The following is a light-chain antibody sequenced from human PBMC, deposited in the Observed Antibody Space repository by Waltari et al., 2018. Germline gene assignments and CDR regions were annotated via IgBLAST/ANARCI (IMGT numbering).Light chain of an antibody. CDR3: SSYAGSNKNVM. Sequence: QSALTQPPSASGSPGQSVTISCTGTSSDIGGYNYVSWYQQHPGNAPKLMIYEVIKRPSGVPDRFSGSKSGNTASLTVSGLLAEDEAEYYCSSYAGSNKNVMFGGGTKLTVL. CDR1: SSDIGGYNY. V-gene: IGLV2-8*01. J-gene: IGLJ3*02. CDR2: EVI.